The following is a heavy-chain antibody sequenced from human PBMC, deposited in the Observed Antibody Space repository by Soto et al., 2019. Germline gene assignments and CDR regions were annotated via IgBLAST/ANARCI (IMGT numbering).Heavy chain of an antibody. CDR1: GESISNFY. Sequence: PSETLSLTCSFSGESISNFYWSWIRQPAGKGLEWIGHVHVSGGTDYNAPLQSRVTMSLDTSNNHVSLQLRSLTAADTAVYYCARGRYGWYPGFDLDVWGPGTTVTVSS. CDR3: ARGRYGWYPGFDLDV. D-gene: IGHD6-19*01. CDR2: VHVSGGT. J-gene: IGHJ6*02. V-gene: IGHV4-4*07.